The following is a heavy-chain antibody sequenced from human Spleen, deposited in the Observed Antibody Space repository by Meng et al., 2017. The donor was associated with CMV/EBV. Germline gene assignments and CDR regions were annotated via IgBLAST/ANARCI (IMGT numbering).Heavy chain of an antibody. CDR2: ISSSSSYI. J-gene: IGHJ4*02. Sequence: GGSLRLSCAASGFTFSSYSMNWVRQAPGKGLEWVSSISSSSSYIYYADSVKGRFTISRDNAKNSLYLQMNSLRAEDTAVYYCAGPGGDDSSGGIDYWGQGTLVTVSS. CDR3: AGPGGDDSSGGIDY. D-gene: IGHD3-22*01. V-gene: IGHV3-21*01. CDR1: GFTFSSYS.